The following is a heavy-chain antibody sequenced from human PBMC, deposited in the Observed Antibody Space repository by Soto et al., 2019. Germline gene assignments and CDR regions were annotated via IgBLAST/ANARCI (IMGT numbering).Heavy chain of an antibody. CDR1: GGSFSGYY. CDR2: INHSGST. V-gene: IGHV4-34*01. CDR3: ARGEHGMDV. J-gene: IGHJ6*02. Sequence: KTSETLSLTCAVYGGSFSGYYWSWIRQPPGKGLEWIGEINHSGSTNYNPSLKSRVTISVDTSKNQFSLKLSSVTAADTAVYYCARGEHGMDVWGQGTTVTVSS.